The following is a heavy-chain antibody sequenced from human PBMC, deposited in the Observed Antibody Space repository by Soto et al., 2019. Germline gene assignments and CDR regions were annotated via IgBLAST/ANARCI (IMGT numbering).Heavy chain of an antibody. J-gene: IGHJ6*02. CDR1: GFTFSDYW. Sequence: GGSLRLSCAASGFTFSDYWMTWFRQAPGKGLEWVADMKQDGGEKYYVDSVKGRFTISRDNAKTSLYLQMNSLRVEDTAVYYCARVNCIHSNCYNIHYGRDVWGQGTTVTVSS. D-gene: IGHD2-2*02. CDR2: MKQDGGEK. V-gene: IGHV3-7*04. CDR3: ARVNCIHSNCYNIHYGRDV.